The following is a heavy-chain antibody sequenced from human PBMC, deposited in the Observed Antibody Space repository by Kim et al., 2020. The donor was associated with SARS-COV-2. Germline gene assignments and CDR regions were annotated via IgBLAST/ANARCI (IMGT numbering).Heavy chain of an antibody. D-gene: IGHD1-26*01. CDR2: ISGSGGST. V-gene: IGHV3-23*01. CDR3: AKDSRVSAVGAKGKYYFDF. Sequence: GGSLRLSCAASGFTFTSYAMSWVRQAPGKGLEWVSGISGSGGSTYYADSVKGRFTISRDSSKSTLYLQMNSLRAEDTAVYYCAKDSRVSAVGAKGKYYFDFWGQGTLVTVSS. CDR1: GFTFTSYA. J-gene: IGHJ4*02.